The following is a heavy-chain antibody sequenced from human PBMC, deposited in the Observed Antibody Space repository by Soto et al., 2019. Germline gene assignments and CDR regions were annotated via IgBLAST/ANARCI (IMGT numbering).Heavy chain of an antibody. CDR2: IDSGSALI. V-gene: IGHV3-48*02. D-gene: IGHD6-13*01. Sequence: EVQLVESGGGLVQSGGSLRLSCTASGFTFSYYSMNWVRQAPGRGLEWVSYIDSGSALIYYADSVKGRFTISRDNVKNSLFLQMNSLRDEDTAVYYCARISSSPFDYWGQGTLVTVSS. J-gene: IGHJ4*02. CDR3: ARISSSPFDY. CDR1: GFTFSYYS.